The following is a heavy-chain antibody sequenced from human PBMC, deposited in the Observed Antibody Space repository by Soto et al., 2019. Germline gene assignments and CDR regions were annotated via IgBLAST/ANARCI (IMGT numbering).Heavy chain of an antibody. V-gene: IGHV3-15*07. CDR2: IKRKNDGGTT. CDR3: TTDQDIALMEYSPGGGYYYFGMDV. J-gene: IGHJ6*02. CDR1: GFTFSNAW. D-gene: IGHD2-8*01. Sequence: EVQLVESGGGLVKPGGSLRLSCAASGFTFSNAWMNWVRQAPGRGLEWVGRIKRKNDGGTTDYAAPMKGRFTIRRDDSKFTLLQQMNSLNAEDTAVYYCTTDQDIALMEYSPGGGYYYFGMDVSGQGTTVTVSS.